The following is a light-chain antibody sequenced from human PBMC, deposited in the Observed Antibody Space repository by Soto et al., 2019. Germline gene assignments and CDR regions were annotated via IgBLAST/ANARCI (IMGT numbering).Light chain of an antibody. J-gene: IGKJ1*01. Sequence: DIQMTQSPSTLSASVGDRVTITCRASQSISSWLAWYQQKPGKAPKLLIYGASSLESGVPLRFSGSGSGTEFTLTISSLQPDDFATYYCQQYNSYDMWSFGQGTKVELK. CDR2: GAS. CDR3: QQYNSYDMWS. V-gene: IGKV1-5*01. CDR1: QSISSW.